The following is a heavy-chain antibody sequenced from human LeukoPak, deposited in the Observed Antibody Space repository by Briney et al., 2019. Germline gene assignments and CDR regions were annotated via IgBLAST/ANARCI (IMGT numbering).Heavy chain of an antibody. CDR2: ISSSGSTI. CDR3: AREPHYSGYGGFDP. D-gene: IGHD5-12*01. V-gene: IGHV3-48*03. CDR1: GFTFSSYE. J-gene: IGHJ5*02. Sequence: GGSLRLSCAASGFTFSSYEMNWVRQAPGKGLEWVSYISSSGSTIYYADSVKGRFTISRDNAKNSLYLQMNSLRAEDTAVYYCAREPHYSGYGGFDPWGQGTLVTASS.